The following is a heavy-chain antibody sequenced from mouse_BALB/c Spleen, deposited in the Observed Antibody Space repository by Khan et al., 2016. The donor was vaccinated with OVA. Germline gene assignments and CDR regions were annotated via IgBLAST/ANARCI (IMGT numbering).Heavy chain of an antibody. CDR3: GRSYDYDVGGFAY. CDR2: IWTGGIT. Sequence: VQLQESGPGLVAPSQSLSITCTVSGFSLSNYGIHWVRQPPGKGLEWLGVIWTGGITNYNSALMSRLIISKDNSKSQVFLKMNRLHTDDTAIYYCGRSYDYDVGGFAYWGQGTLVTVSA. V-gene: IGHV2-9*02. CDR1: GFSLSNYG. D-gene: IGHD2-4*01. J-gene: IGHJ3*01.